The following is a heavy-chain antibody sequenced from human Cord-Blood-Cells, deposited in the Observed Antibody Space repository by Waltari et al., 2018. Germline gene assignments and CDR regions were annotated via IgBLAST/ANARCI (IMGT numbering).Heavy chain of an antibody. Sequence: EVQLVESGGGLVQPGRSLRLSCAASGFTFDDYAMHWVRQAPGKGLAWVSGISWNSGSIGYADSVKGRFTISRDNAKNSLYLQMNSLRAEDTALYYCAKDIWIFGVVSYDAFDIWGHGTMVTVSS. J-gene: IGHJ3*02. CDR2: ISWNSGSI. V-gene: IGHV3-9*01. CDR3: AKDIWIFGVVSYDAFDI. D-gene: IGHD3-3*01. CDR1: GFTFDDYA.